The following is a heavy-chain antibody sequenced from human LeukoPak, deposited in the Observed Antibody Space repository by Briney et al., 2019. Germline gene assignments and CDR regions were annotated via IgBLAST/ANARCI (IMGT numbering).Heavy chain of an antibody. CDR1: GYSISSGYH. V-gene: IGHV4-38-2*02. D-gene: IGHD3-10*01. J-gene: IGHJ4*02. CDR3: AREGTMVRGVNSVHFDY. Sequence: SETLSLTCTVSGYSISSGYHWGWIRQPPGKGLEWIGSIYHSGSTYYNPSLKSRVTISVDTSKNQFSLKLSSVTAADTAVYYCAREGTMVRGVNSVHFDYWGQGTLVTVSS. CDR2: IYHSGST.